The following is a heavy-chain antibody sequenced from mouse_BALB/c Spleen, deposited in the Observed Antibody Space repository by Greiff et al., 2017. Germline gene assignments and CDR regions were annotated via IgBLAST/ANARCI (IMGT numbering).Heavy chain of an antibody. Sequence: EGMLVESGGGLVQPGESLKLSCESNEYEFPSHDMSWVRKTPEKRLELVAAINSDGGSTYYPDTMERRFIISRDNTKKTLYLQMSSLRSEDTALYYCARHYDGYHVGYFDVWGAGTTVTVSS. CDR1: EYEFPSHD. D-gene: IGHD2-3*01. J-gene: IGHJ1*01. CDR3: ARHYDGYHVGYFDV. V-gene: IGHV5-2*03. CDR2: INSDGGST.